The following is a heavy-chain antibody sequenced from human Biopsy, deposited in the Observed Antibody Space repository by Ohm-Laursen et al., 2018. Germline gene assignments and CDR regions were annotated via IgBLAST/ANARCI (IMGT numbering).Heavy chain of an antibody. CDR2: ISYNERT. J-gene: IGHJ2*01. V-gene: IGHV4-31*03. CDR1: GVSVKTSGYF. D-gene: IGHD3-9*01. CDR3: VREPKTGTAEAWYFDL. Sequence: SETLSLTCRVSGVSVKTSGYFWAWIRQRPGKGLEWIGYISYNERTHYNPSLTSRLAISFDTSNNRISLQLRSVSVADTAVYYCVREPKTGTAEAWYFDLWGRGSPVTVPS.